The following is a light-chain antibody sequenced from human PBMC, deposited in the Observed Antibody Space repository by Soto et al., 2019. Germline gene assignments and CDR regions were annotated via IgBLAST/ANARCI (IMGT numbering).Light chain of an antibody. Sequence: QSALTQPRSVSGSPGQSVTISCTGTSSDVGGYNFVSWYQQHPGKAPKFLIYDVSKRPSGVPDRFSGSKSGNTASLTISGLQAEYEDDYYCCSYAGSYSWVFGGGTQLTFL. CDR2: DVS. CDR3: CSYAGSYSWV. J-gene: IGLJ3*02. V-gene: IGLV2-11*01. CDR1: SSDVGGYNF.